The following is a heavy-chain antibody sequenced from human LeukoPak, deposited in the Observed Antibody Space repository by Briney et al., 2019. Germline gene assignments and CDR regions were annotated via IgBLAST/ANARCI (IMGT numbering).Heavy chain of an antibody. D-gene: IGHD2-15*01. J-gene: IGHJ6*03. CDR2: ISNSGST. CDR3: GRDALVGYFSYYYMDV. V-gene: IGHV4-59*11. CDR1: GVSISSHY. Sequence: SETLSLTCTVSGVSISSHYWTWLRQSPVKGLEWIGDISNSGSTSYNPSLKSRVTISIDTSKNQFSQKLSSVTAADTAVYYCGRDALVGYFSYYYMDVWGKGTTVTVSS.